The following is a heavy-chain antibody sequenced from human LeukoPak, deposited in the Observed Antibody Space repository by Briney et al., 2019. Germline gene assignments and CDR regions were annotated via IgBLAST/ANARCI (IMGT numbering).Heavy chain of an antibody. CDR3: ARDWGRYFDY. Sequence: SETLSLTCTVSGGSITNFYWSLIRQPPGKRPEWIGYIYASGSTNYNPSLRGRVTISIDTSKNQFSLRLNSVTAADTAVYYCARDWGRYFDYWGRGTLVTVSS. CDR1: GGSITNFY. J-gene: IGHJ4*02. D-gene: IGHD7-27*01. CDR2: IYASGST. V-gene: IGHV4-59*01.